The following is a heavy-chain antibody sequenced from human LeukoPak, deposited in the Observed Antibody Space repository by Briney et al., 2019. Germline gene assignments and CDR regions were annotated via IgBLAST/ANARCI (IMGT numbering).Heavy chain of an antibody. V-gene: IGHV4-39*01. CDR2: IYFSVGA. Sequence: SQTLSLTCTVSGGSISSSSYYWGWIRQPPGKGLEWIVSIYFSVGAYYNPPLKSRVTISVDTSKNQFSLKLSSVTAADTAVYYWARQERLPTTLNWFDPGGQGTLVTVSS. J-gene: IGHJ5*02. CDR3: ARQERLPTTLNWFDP. CDR1: GGSISSSSYY. D-gene: IGHD4-11*01.